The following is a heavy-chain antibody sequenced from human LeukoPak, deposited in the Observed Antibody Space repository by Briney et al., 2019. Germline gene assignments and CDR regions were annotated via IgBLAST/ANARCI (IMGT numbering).Heavy chain of an antibody. D-gene: IGHD4/OR15-4a*01. Sequence: SETLSLTCTVSGGSMSNYYWSWIRQSPGKGLDWIGHIYSTGATSYNPSLKSRVSVSIDSSKNQFSLKLDSVTAADTAVYFCARMSMHFYGTKGHFWYNWFDPWGQGTLVTVSS. J-gene: IGHJ5*02. CDR1: GGSMSNYY. V-gene: IGHV4-59*01. CDR3: ARMSMHFYGTKGHFWYNWFDP. CDR2: IYSTGAT.